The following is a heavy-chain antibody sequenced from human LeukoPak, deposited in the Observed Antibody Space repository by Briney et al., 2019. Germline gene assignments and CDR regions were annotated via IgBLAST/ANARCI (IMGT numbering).Heavy chain of an antibody. D-gene: IGHD3-10*01. CDR1: GYTLTELS. Sequence: ASVKVSCKVSGYTLTELSMHWVRQAPGKGLEWMGGFDPEDGETIYAQKFQGRVTMTEDTSTDTAYMELSSLRSEDTAVYYCATVSYYYGSGSYFCWGQGTLVTVSS. CDR2: FDPEDGET. J-gene: IGHJ4*02. CDR3: ATVSYYYGSGSYFC. V-gene: IGHV1-24*01.